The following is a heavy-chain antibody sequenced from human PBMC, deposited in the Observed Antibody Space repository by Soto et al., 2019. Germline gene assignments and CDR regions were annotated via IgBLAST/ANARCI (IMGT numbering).Heavy chain of an antibody. J-gene: IGHJ4*02. Sequence: QVQLVQSGAEVKKPGASVKVSCKASGYTFTSYAMHWVRQAPGQGLEWMAWINAGNGNTKYSQKFQGRVTITRDTSASKAYMELSSLRFEDTAVYYCARDRGLDYWGQGTLVTVSS. CDR1: GYTFTSYA. V-gene: IGHV1-3*01. CDR3: ARDRGLDY. D-gene: IGHD1-26*01. CDR2: INAGNGNT.